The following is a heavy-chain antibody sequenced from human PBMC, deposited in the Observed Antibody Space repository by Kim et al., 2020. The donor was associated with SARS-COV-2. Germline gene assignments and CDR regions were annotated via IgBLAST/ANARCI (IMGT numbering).Heavy chain of an antibody. CDR3: AGGGDTSKNGF. D-gene: IGHD6-13*01. CDR2: IYYSGST. Sequence: SETLSLTCTVSGGSISSGGYYWNWIRQHPGKGLEWIGLIYYSGSTYYNPSLKSRVTISVDTSKNQFSLMLSSVTAADTAVYYCAGGGDTSKNGFWGQGTLVTVSS. J-gene: IGHJ4*02. V-gene: IGHV4-31*03. CDR1: GGSISSGGYY.